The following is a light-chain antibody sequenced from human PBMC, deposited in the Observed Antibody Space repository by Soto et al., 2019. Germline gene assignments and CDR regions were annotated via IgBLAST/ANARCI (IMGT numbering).Light chain of an antibody. CDR2: GAS. CDR1: QSVTTN. V-gene: IGKV3-15*01. J-gene: IGKJ4*01. CDR3: QQYDRWPVT. Sequence: EVVMTQSPATLSVSPGERVTFSCRASQSVTTNLAWYQHKPGQSPRLLISGASTGASGIPPRFSGSGSGTEFTLNIDRLQSADFAVYYCQQYDRWPVTFGGRTKVEIK.